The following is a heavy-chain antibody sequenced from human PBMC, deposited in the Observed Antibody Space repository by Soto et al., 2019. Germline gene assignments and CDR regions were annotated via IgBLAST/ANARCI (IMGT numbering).Heavy chain of an antibody. Sequence: SETLSLTCNVSGASVSHGYWSWIRQPPGKGLEWIGFMYFGGSFNYNPSLTSRATISVETSKNQFSMKLTSVTASDTAVYYCARSYYDSTGFAVDPWGQGTLVTVPQ. CDR3: ARSYYDSTGFAVDP. V-gene: IGHV4-59*02. CDR2: MYFGGSF. D-gene: IGHD3-22*01. CDR1: GASVSHGY. J-gene: IGHJ5*02.